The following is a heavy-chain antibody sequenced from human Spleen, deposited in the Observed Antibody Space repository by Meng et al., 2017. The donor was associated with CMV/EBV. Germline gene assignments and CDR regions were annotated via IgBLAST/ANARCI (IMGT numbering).Heavy chain of an antibody. CDR2: ISSSSTI. J-gene: IGHJ4*02. D-gene: IGHD3-22*01. CDR3: ARPRGSSGHLGY. V-gene: IGHV3-48*04. CDR1: GFTFSSYS. Sequence: GGSLRLSCAASGFTFSSYSMNWVRQAPGKGLEWVSYISSSSTIYYADSVKGRFTISRDNAKNSLYLQMNSLRAEDTAVYYCARPRGSSGHLGYWGQGTLVTVSS.